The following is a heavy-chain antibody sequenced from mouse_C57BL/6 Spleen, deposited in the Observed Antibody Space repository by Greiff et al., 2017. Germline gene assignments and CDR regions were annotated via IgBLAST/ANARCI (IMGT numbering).Heavy chain of an antibody. J-gene: IGHJ4*01. CDR1: GYAFSSYW. Sequence: VKLVESGAELVKPGASVKISCKASGYAFSSYWMNWVKQRPGKGLEWIGQIYPGDGDTNYNGKFKGKATLTADKSSSTAYMQLSSLTSEDSAVYFCARRSITTSAMDYWGQGTSVTVSS. CDR3: ARRSITTSAMDY. D-gene: IGHD1-1*01. V-gene: IGHV1-80*01. CDR2: IYPGDGDT.